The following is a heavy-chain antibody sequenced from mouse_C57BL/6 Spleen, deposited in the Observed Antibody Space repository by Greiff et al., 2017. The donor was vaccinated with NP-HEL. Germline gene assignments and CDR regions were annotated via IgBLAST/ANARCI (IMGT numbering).Heavy chain of an antibody. CDR3: TRGDDYGSSYVAYFDV. V-gene: IGHV1-15*01. CDR1: GYTFTDYE. J-gene: IGHJ1*03. CDR2: IDPETGGT. D-gene: IGHD1-1*01. Sequence: VQLQQSGAELVRPGASVTLSCKASGYTFTDYEMHWVKQTPVHGLEWIGAIDPETGGTAYNQKFKGKALLTADKSSSTASMALRSLTSEDSAVFYCTRGDDYGSSYVAYFDVWGTGTTVTVSS.